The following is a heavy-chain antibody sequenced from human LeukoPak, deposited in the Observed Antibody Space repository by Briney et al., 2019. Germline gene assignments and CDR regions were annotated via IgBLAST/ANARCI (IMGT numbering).Heavy chain of an antibody. CDR3: AKERVGAPDY. D-gene: IGHD1-26*01. CDR2: ISYDGSNK. CDR1: GFTFSSYG. Sequence: PGGSLRPSCAASGFTFSSYGMHWVRQAPGKGLEWVAVISYDGSNKYYADSVKGRFTISRDNSKNTLYLQMSSLRAEDTAVYYCAKERVGAPDYWGQGTLVTVSS. V-gene: IGHV3-30*18. J-gene: IGHJ4*02.